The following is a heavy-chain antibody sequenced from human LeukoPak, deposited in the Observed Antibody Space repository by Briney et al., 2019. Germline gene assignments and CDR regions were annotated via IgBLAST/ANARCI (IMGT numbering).Heavy chain of an antibody. CDR2: IYYSGST. D-gene: IGHD1-7*01. CDR1: GGSISSNTYY. CDR3: AGTETGNYETTT. J-gene: IGHJ3*01. Sequence: SETLSLTCTVSGGSISSNTYYWGWIRQPPGKGLDWIGNIYYSGSTYYNPSLNSRVTISVDTSRNQFSLKLSSVTAADTAVYFCAGTETGNYETTTWGQGTMVIVSS. V-gene: IGHV4-39*01.